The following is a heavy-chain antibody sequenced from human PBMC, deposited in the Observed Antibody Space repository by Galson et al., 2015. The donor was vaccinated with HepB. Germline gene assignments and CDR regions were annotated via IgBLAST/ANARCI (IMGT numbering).Heavy chain of an antibody. Sequence: SLRLSCAASGFTFDDYAMHWVRQAPGKGLEWVSLISWDGGSTYYADSVKGRFTISRDNSKNSLYLQMNSLRAEDTALYYCAKDITTGSNRFEPMVRFDYWGQGTLVTVSS. D-gene: IGHD3-10*01. CDR1: GFTFDDYA. J-gene: IGHJ4*02. CDR3: AKDITTGSNRFEPMVRFDY. V-gene: IGHV3-43D*03. CDR2: ISWDGGST.